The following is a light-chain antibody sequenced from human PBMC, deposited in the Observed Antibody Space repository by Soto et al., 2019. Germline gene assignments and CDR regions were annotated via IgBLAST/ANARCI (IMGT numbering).Light chain of an antibody. CDR2: ETS. J-gene: IGKJ3*01. Sequence: DIQMTQSPSSLSASVGDRVIITCQASQDIKKYLNWYQQKPGKAPKLLICETSNLETGVPSRFSGSGSGTDFTFTISNLQSEDLATYYCQQYDNIPLTFGPGTKVDIK. CDR3: QQYDNIPLT. V-gene: IGKV1-33*01. CDR1: QDIKKY.